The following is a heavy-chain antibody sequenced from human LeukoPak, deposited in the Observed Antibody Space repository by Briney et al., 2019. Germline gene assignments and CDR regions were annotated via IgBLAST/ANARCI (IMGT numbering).Heavy chain of an antibody. D-gene: IGHD2-15*01. CDR1: GGSISSYY. Sequence: SETLSPTCTVSGGSISSYYWSWIRQPPGKGLEWIGYIYYSGSTNYNPSLKSRVTISVDTSKNQFSLKLSSVTAADTAVYYCAGVITPDAFDIWGQGTMVTVSS. CDR3: AGVITPDAFDI. V-gene: IGHV4-59*01. J-gene: IGHJ3*02. CDR2: IYYSGST.